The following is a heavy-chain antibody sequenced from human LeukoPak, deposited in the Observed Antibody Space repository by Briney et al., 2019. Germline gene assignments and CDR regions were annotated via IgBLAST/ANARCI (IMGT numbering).Heavy chain of an antibody. CDR3: AKDNWLPSSPAVAGLGD. Sequence: HPGGSLRLSCIPSGFTFRNYDMHWVRQAPGKGLEWVAFIRRDGSDRFHADSVKGRFTISRDNSRNTLYLQMNSLTVEDTAVYYCAKDNWLPSSPAVAGLGDWNQGTLVTVSS. D-gene: IGHD6-19*01. CDR2: IRRDGSDR. J-gene: IGHJ4*02. CDR1: GFTFRNYD. V-gene: IGHV3-30*02.